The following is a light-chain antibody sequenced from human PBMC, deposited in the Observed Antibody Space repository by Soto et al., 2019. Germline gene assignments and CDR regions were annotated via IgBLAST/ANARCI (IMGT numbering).Light chain of an antibody. CDR2: EVT. CDR1: SSDVGGYNY. Sequence: QSVLTQPPSASGSPGQSVTISCTGTSSDVGGYNYVSWYQHHPGKAPKLIIYEVTKRPSGVPDRFSGSKSGNTASLTVSGLQAEDEADYYRSSYAGINNVLFGGGTKVTVL. J-gene: IGLJ3*02. CDR3: SSYAGINNVL. V-gene: IGLV2-8*01.